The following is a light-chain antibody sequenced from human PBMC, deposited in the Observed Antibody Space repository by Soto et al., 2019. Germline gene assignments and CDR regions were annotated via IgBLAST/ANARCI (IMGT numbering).Light chain of an antibody. J-gene: IGLJ1*01. CDR1: SSDVGGYNY. CDR3: SSYTSSSLYV. CDR2: DVS. V-gene: IGLV2-14*01. Sequence: QSVLTQPASVSGSPGQSITISCTGTSSDVGGYNYVSWYQQLPGKAPKLTIYDVSDRPSGVSNRFSGSKSGNTAPLTISGLQAEDEADYYCSSYTSSSLYVFGTGTKVTVL.